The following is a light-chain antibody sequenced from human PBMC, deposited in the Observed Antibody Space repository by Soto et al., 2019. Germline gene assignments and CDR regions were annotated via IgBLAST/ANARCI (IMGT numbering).Light chain of an antibody. V-gene: IGLV2-14*01. CDR1: SSDVGGYNY. J-gene: IGLJ3*02. CDR3: SSYTRQSTVV. Sequence: QSVLTQPASVSGSPGQSITISCTGTSSDVGGYNYVSWYQRHPGKAPKLIIYDVSDRPSGVSNRFSGSKSGNTASLTISGLQADDEADYYCSSYTRQSTVVFGGGTKLTVL. CDR2: DVS.